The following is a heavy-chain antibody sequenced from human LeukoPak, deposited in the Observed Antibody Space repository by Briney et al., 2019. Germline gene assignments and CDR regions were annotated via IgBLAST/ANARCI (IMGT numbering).Heavy chain of an antibody. CDR3: ARVLGILWFGELLGDNWFDP. CDR1: GYTFTGYY. J-gene: IGHJ5*02. D-gene: IGHD3-10*01. Sequence: GASVKVSCKASGYTFTGYYMHWVRQAPGQGLEWMGWINPNSGGTNYAQKFQGGVTMTRDTSISTAYMELSRLRSDDTAVYYCARVLGILWFGELLGDNWFDPWGQGTLVTVSS. V-gene: IGHV1-2*02. CDR2: INPNSGGT.